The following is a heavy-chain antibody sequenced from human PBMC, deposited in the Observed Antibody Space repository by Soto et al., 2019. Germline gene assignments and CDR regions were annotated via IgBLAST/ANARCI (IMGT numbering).Heavy chain of an antibody. D-gene: IGHD2-15*01. Sequence: GGPLRLSCAASGFAFSSNGMHRIRQAPGKGLEGVAVTWYDGSNEYYADSVKGRFTISRDNSKNTLYLQMNSLRAEDTAVYYCARDLRFCVISSCFAKGYHYYGMNVWGQGTTVTVSS. CDR1: GFAFSSNG. CDR3: ARDLRFCVISSCFAKGYHYYGMNV. V-gene: IGHV3-33*01. CDR2: TWYDGSNE. J-gene: IGHJ6*02.